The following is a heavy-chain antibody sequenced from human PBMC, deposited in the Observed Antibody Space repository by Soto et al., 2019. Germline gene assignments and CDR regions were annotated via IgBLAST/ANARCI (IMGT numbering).Heavy chain of an antibody. V-gene: IGHV3-66*01. Sequence: EVQLVESGGGLVQPGGSLRLSCAASGFTVSSNYMSWVRQSPGKGLEWVSLIYSGGSTKYADSVKGRFTISRDNSKNTLYLKMNSLRAEDTAVYYFAALLPTAVTPLQHWGQGTLVTVSS. J-gene: IGHJ1*01. D-gene: IGHD4-17*01. CDR3: AALLPTAVTPLQH. CDR1: GFTVSSNY. CDR2: IYSGGST.